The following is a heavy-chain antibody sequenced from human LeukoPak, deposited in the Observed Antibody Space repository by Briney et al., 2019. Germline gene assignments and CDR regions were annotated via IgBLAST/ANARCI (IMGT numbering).Heavy chain of an antibody. Sequence: GGSLRLSCAASGFTFSRSAMSWARLAPGRGLEWVSAISGSGGSTYYADSVKGRFTISRDNSKNTLYLQMNSLRAEDTAVYYCAKDDWLDPWGQGTLVTVSS. CDR2: ISGSGGST. CDR3: AKDDWLDP. CDR1: GFTFSRSA. V-gene: IGHV3-23*01. J-gene: IGHJ5*02.